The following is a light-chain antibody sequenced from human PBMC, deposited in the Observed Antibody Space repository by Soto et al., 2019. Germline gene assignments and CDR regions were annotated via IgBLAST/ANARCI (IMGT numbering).Light chain of an antibody. V-gene: IGLV7-46*01. CDR3: SLSDSGFRV. J-gene: IGLJ3*02. CDR1: TGAVATGHY. CDR2: DTN. Sequence: QAVVTQEPSLTVSPGGTVTLTCASNTGAVATGHYPYWFQQKPGQAPKTLIYDTNNRHSWTPARFSGSLLGGKAALTPSGAQPEDEAEYYCSLSDSGFRVFGGGTQLTVL.